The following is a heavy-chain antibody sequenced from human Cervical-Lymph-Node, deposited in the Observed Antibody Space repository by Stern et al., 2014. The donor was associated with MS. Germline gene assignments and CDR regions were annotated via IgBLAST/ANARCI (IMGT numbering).Heavy chain of an antibody. D-gene: IGHD3-22*01. J-gene: IGHJ6*02. Sequence: VQLLESGAEVKKPGSSVKVSCKASGGTFSNYAISWVRQAPGEGLEWMGRIIPIFGTTNYEQKFQDRVTITADKSTSTAYMDLSSLRSEDTALYFCAKVSYYYHSSGSVSYYYYYGMDVWGQGTTVTVSS. CDR2: IIPIFGTT. CDR3: AKVSYYYHSSGSVSYYYYYGMDV. V-gene: IGHV1-69*06. CDR1: GGTFSNYA.